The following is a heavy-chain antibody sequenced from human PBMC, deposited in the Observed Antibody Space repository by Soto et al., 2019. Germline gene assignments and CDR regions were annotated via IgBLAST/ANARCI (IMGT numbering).Heavy chain of an antibody. V-gene: IGHV1-69*12. CDR3: ASWLKGPDIGNYYYGMDV. J-gene: IGHJ6*02. CDR2: IMPIFRAP. CDR1: GGAFCDYA. Sequence: QVQLVQSGAEVKKPGSSVKVSCKASGGAFCDYAFSWVRQAPGQGLEWLGGIMPIFRAPDYAQKFQGRVTITADEFSRTAYMEMNSLRSEDTGVYYCASWLKGPDIGNYYYGMDVWGQGTTVTVS. D-gene: IGHD2-15*01.